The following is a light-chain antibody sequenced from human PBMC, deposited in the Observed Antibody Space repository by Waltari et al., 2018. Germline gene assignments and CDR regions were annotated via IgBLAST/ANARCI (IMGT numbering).Light chain of an antibody. J-gene: IGLJ3*02. Sequence: QSALTQPRSVSGSPGQSVTISCTGTSSDPGTAKYLPWYQHPPGKPPTPIIHDVTKRPSGVPDRFSGSKSGNTASLTISGLQAEDEAEYFCCSFAGSYTWVFGGGTELTVL. CDR2: DVT. CDR1: SSDPGTAKY. V-gene: IGLV2-11*01. CDR3: CSFAGSYTWV.